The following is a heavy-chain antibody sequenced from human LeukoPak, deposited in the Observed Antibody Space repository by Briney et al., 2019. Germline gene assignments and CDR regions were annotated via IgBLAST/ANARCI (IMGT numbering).Heavy chain of an antibody. CDR3: ARVRVVVGAFDY. D-gene: IGHD1-26*01. CDR1: GGSISSYY. J-gene: IGHJ4*02. CDR2: IYTSGTT. V-gene: IGHV4-4*07. Sequence: PSGTLSPTCAVSGGSISSYYWNWIRQPAGRGLEWIGRIYTSGTTNYNPSLKSRVTISVDTSKNQFSLKLSSVTAADTAVYYCARVRVVVGAFDYWGQGTLVTVSS.